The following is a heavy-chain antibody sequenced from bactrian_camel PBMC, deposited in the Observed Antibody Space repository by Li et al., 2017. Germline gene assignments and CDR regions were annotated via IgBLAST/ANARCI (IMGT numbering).Heavy chain of an antibody. Sequence: HVQLVESGGGSVPVGGSLTLSCKASFDRPYGQYCMAWYRQAPGREGIALLGVDGGSSYADSVKGRFTISRDNAKSTLYLQMANLKPGDTAMYYCAADLPFDCRLAAPVPDNYWGQGTQVTVS. D-gene: IGHD6*01. J-gene: IGHJ4*01. CDR3: AADLPFDCRLAAPVPDNY. CDR2: LGVDGGS. V-gene: IGHV3S53*01. CDR1: FDRPYGQYC.